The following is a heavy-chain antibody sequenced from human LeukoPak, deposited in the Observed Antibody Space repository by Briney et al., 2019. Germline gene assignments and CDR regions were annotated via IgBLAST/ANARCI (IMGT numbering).Heavy chain of an antibody. J-gene: IGHJ4*02. D-gene: IGHD6-13*01. V-gene: IGHV3-7*03. CDR3: AKAGGSSSWYSELDY. CDR1: GFTFSSYW. Sequence: TGRSLRLSCAASGFTFSSYWMSWVRQAPGKGLEWVANIEQDGSEKYYVDSVKGRFTISRDNSKNTLYLQMNSLRAEDTAVYYCAKAGGSSSWYSELDYWGQGTLVTVSS. CDR2: IEQDGSEK.